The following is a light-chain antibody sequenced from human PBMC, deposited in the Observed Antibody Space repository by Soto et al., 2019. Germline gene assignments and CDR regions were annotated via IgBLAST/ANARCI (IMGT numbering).Light chain of an antibody. Sequence: DIQMTQSPSSLSASVGDRVTITCRASQSISNYLNWYQQKPGKAPKLLIYAASSLQSGVPSRFSGSGSGTDFTLTISSLQPEDFATYYCQQSYSTPPTFGLGTKVDI. CDR1: QSISNY. CDR3: QQSYSTPPT. CDR2: AAS. V-gene: IGKV1-39*01. J-gene: IGKJ1*01.